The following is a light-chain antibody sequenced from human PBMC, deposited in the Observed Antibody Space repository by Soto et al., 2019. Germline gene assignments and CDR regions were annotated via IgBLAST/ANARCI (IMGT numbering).Light chain of an antibody. V-gene: IGKV3-15*01. CDR2: GAS. CDR3: KQYNVWPPIT. CDR1: QPISSS. Sequence: EIGLTQSPATLSVSPGERATLSCRASQPISSSLAWYQQKPGQAPRLLIYGASTRATGFPARFSGSGSGTEFTLTISSLQSEDVAFYYCKQYNVWPPITFGQGTRLEI. J-gene: IGKJ5*01.